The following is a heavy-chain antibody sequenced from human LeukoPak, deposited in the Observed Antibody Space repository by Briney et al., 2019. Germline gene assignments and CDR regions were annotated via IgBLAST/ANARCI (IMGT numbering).Heavy chain of an antibody. J-gene: IGHJ3*02. CDR1: GFTFSSYS. CDR2: ISSSSSTI. V-gene: IGHV3-48*01. CDR3: AREAGTDAFDI. Sequence: GGSLRLSCAASGFTFSSYSMNWVRQAPGKGLEWVSYISSSSSTIYYADSVKGRFTISRDNAKNSLYLQMNSLRAEDTAVYYCAREAGTDAFDIWGQGTMVTVSS. D-gene: IGHD6-13*01.